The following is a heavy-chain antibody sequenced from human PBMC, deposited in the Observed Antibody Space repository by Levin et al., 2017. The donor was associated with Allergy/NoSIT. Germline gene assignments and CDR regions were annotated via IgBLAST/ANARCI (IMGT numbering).Heavy chain of an antibody. CDR1: GGSISSGGYS. CDR3: ARVRVATIPPGWYFDY. Sequence: SETLSLTCAVSGGSISSGGYSWSWIRQPPGKGLEWIGYIYHSGSTYYNPSLKSRVTISVDRSKNQFSLKLSSVTAADTAVYYCARVRVATIPPGWYFDYWGQGTLVTVSS. J-gene: IGHJ4*02. CDR2: IYHSGST. V-gene: IGHV4-30-2*01. D-gene: IGHD5-12*01.